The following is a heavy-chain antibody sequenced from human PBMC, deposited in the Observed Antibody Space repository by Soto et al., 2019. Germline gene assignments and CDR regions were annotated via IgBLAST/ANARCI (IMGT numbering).Heavy chain of an antibody. D-gene: IGHD3-9*01. CDR1: GGTFSSYA. Sequence: SVKVSCKASGGTFSSYAISWVRQAPGQGLEWMGGIIPIFGTANYAQKFQGRVTITADESTSTAYMELSSLRSEDTAVYYCARYTALRYLNWFDPWGQGTLVTVSS. CDR2: IIPIFGTA. V-gene: IGHV1-69*13. CDR3: ARYTALRYLNWFDP. J-gene: IGHJ5*02.